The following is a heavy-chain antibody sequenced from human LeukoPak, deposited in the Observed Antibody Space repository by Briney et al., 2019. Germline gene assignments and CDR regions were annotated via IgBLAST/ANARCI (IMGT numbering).Heavy chain of an antibody. CDR3: ARTRPSSGWYY. Sequence: SETLSLTCTVSGASISSSSHFWGWIRQPPGKGLQWIGSIYYSGGTYYNPSLKSRVTISADTSKNQFSLKLSSVTAADTAVYYCARTRPSSGWYYWGQGTPVTVSS. V-gene: IGHV4-39*01. J-gene: IGHJ4*02. D-gene: IGHD6-13*01. CDR2: IYYSGGT. CDR1: GASISSSSHF.